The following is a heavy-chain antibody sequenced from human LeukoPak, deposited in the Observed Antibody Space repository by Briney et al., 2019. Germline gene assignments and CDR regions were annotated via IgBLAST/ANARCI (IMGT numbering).Heavy chain of an antibody. Sequence: GGSLRLSCAASGFTFAQYMMHWVRQAPGKGLEGVCQIIWEGATTHYAESVMGRFTISRDNRKNSLYLQMSSLRTEDTALYYCAKDFGNYRGFDFWGQGTLVTVSS. J-gene: IGHJ4*02. V-gene: IGHV3-43*01. D-gene: IGHD3-22*01. CDR2: IIWEGATT. CDR1: GFTFAQYM. CDR3: AKDFGNYRGFDF.